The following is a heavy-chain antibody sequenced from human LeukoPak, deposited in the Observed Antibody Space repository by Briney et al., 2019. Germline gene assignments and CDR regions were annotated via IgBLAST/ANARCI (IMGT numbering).Heavy chain of an antibody. CDR3: ASGQQLPSDY. V-gene: IGHV3-20*04. CDR1: GFTFISYW. CDR2: INWNGGST. J-gene: IGHJ4*02. Sequence: PGGSLRLSCAASGFTFISYWMSWVRQAPGKGLEWVSGINWNGGSTGYADSVKGRFTISRDNAKNSLYLQMNSLRAEDTALYYCASGQQLPSDYWGQGTLVTVSS. D-gene: IGHD6-13*01.